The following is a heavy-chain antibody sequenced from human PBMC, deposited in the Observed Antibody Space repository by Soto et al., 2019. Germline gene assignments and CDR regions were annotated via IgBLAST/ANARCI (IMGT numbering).Heavy chain of an antibody. V-gene: IGHV5-51*01. Sequence: LKISCKGSGYSFTSYWIGWVRQMPGKGLEWMGIIYPGDSDTRYSPSFQGQVTISADKSISTAYLQWSSLKASDTAMYYCARHSFQVGATRANSYYYGMDVWGQGTTVTVS. CDR2: IYPGDSDT. J-gene: IGHJ6*02. D-gene: IGHD1-26*01. CDR1: GYSFTSYW. CDR3: ARHSFQVGATRANSYYYGMDV.